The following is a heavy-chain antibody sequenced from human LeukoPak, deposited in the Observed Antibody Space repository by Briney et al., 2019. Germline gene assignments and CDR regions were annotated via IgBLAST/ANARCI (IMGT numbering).Heavy chain of an antibody. D-gene: IGHD1-14*01. Sequence: GGTLRLSCPASGFTFSNYAMHWVRQAPGKGLQYVATVSFNGGSTYYADSLKGRFTISRDNSKNTLHLQMSSLRAEDTAVYYCVKAGTNPYYFDYWGQGTLVTVSS. V-gene: IGHV3-64D*09. J-gene: IGHJ4*02. CDR1: GFTFSNYA. CDR2: VSFNGGST. CDR3: VKAGTNPYYFDY.